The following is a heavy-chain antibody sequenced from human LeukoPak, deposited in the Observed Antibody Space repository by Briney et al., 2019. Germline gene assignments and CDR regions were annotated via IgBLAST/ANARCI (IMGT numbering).Heavy chain of an antibody. D-gene: IGHD1-26*01. CDR1: RFSFSTYG. CDR3: AKGGPPTGASPRPWDFNY. J-gene: IGHJ4*02. CDR2: ISYDGNNQ. V-gene: IGHV3-30*18. Sequence: GRSLRLSCAASRFSFSTYGMHWVRQAPGKGLEWVAVISYDGNNQYHADSVKGRFTISRDNSKSTLYLQMNSLRGEDTAVYYCAKGGPPTGASPRPWDFNYWGQGTLVTVSS.